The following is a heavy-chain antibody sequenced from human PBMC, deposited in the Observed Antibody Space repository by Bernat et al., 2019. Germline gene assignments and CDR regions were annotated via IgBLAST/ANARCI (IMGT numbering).Heavy chain of an antibody. CDR2: IFSNDEK. CDR1: GFSLSNARMG. J-gene: IGHJ4*02. Sequence: QVTLKESGPVLVKPTETLTLTYTVSGFSLSNARMGVSWIRQPPGKALEWLAHIFSNDEKSYSTSLKSRLTISKDTSKSQVVLTMTNMDPVDTATYYCARILADFWSGYYFDYWGQGTLVTVSS. D-gene: IGHD3-3*01. V-gene: IGHV2-26*01. CDR3: ARILADFWSGYYFDY.